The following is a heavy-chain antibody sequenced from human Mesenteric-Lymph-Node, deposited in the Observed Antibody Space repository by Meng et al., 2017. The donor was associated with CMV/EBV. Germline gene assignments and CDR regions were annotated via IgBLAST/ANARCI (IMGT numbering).Heavy chain of an antibody. Sequence: GESLKISCAASGFTFSSYALNWVRQAPGKGLEWVSAISGSGVTTYYADSVKGRFTVSRDNSKSTLYLQMSSLKAGDTAVYYCARDPGYNYGGYFFGFWGHGTLVTVSS. J-gene: IGHJ4*01. D-gene: IGHD5-18*01. V-gene: IGHV3-23*01. CDR3: ARDPGYNYGGYFFGF. CDR2: ISGSGVTT. CDR1: GFTFSSYA.